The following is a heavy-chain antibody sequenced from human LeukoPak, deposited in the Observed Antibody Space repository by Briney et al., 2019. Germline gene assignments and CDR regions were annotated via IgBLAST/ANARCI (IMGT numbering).Heavy chain of an antibody. CDR1: GYTFTSYD. CDR3: ARKRPRHCSSTSCYGYYYGMDV. Sequence: GASVNVSCKASGYTFTSYDINWVRQATGQGLEWMGWMNPNSGNTGYAQKFQGRVTMTRNTSISTAYMELSSLRSEDTAVYYCARKRPRHCSSTSCYGYYYGMDVWGQGTTVTVSS. CDR2: MNPNSGNT. V-gene: IGHV1-8*01. D-gene: IGHD2-2*01. J-gene: IGHJ6*02.